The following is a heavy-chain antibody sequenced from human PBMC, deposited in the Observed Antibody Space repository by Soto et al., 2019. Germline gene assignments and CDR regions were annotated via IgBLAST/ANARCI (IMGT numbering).Heavy chain of an antibody. CDR2: IYYSGST. Sequence: CLPPGKGLEWIGSIYYSGSTYYNPSLKSRVTISVDTSKNQFSLKLSSVTAADTAVYYCARQALVSIFGVVNGGWFDPWGQG. CDR3: ARQALVSIFGVVNGGWFDP. D-gene: IGHD3-3*01. J-gene: IGHJ5*02. V-gene: IGHV4-39*01.